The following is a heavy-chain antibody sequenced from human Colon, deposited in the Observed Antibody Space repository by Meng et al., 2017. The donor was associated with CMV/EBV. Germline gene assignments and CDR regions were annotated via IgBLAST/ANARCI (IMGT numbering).Heavy chain of an antibody. J-gene: IGHJ5*02. CDR2: IREKSKDYAT. Sequence: GGSLRLSCAASGFTFSDSTMHWVRQAPGKGLEWVGRIREKSKDYATALASSVKGRFLISRDGLSNTTYLLMNRLKVEDTAVYYCTRLLDPWGQGTLVTVSS. V-gene: IGHV3-73*01. CDR3: TRLLDP. CDR1: GFTFSDST.